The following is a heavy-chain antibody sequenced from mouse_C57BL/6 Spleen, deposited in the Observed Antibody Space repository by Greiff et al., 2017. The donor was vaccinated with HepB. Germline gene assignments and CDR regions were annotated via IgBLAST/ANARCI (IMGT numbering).Heavy chain of an antibody. V-gene: IGHV5-4*01. Sequence: EVKLMESGGGLVKPGGSLKLSCAASGFTFSSYAMSWVRQTPEKRLEWVATISDGGSYTYYPDNVKGRFTISRDNAKNNLYLQMSHLKSEDTAMYYCARDGYDYDWYFDVWGTGTTVTVSS. J-gene: IGHJ1*03. CDR2: ISDGGSYT. CDR3: ARDGYDYDWYFDV. CDR1: GFTFSSYA. D-gene: IGHD2-4*01.